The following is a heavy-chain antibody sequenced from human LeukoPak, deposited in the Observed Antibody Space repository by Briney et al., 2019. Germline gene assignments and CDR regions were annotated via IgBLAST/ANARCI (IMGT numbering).Heavy chain of an antibody. D-gene: IGHD3-10*01. CDR3: ARSATLSGMVRGVIFEGDPFDY. CDR1: GYTFTSYY. Sequence: GASVKVSCKAYGYTFTSYYMHWVRQAPGQGLEWMGIINPSGGSTSYAQKFQGRVTITRDTSTSTVYMELSSLRSEDTAVYYCARSATLSGMVRGVIFEGDPFDYWGQGTLVTVSS. V-gene: IGHV1-46*01. CDR2: INPSGGST. J-gene: IGHJ4*02.